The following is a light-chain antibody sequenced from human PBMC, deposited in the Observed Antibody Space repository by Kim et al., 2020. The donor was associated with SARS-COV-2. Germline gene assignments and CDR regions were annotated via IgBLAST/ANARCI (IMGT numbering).Light chain of an antibody. Sequence: QSVLTQSPSASASLGASVKLTCTLSSGHSRNAIAWHQQQPERGPRYLMKLNSDGSHTKGDGIPDRFSGSSSGAERYLTISSLQSEDEADYYCQTWDTGIHVFGGGTQLNVL. CDR2: LNSDGSH. CDR1: SGHSRNA. J-gene: IGLJ3*02. V-gene: IGLV4-69*01. CDR3: QTWDTGIHV.